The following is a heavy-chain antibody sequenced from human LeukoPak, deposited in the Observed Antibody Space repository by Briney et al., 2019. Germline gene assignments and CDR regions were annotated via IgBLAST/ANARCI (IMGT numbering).Heavy chain of an antibody. Sequence: ASVKVSCKASGYIFSNYGITWVRQAPGHGLEWMGWISGHSGNTNYAQKLQGRVTMTTDTSTSTAYMELRSLRSDDTAVYYCARGTYDSSGYPKRPWMEVEVNWFDPWGQGTLVTVSS. CDR1: GYIFSNYG. CDR2: ISGHSGNT. CDR3: ARGTYDSSGYPKRPWMEVEVNWFDP. J-gene: IGHJ5*02. V-gene: IGHV1-18*01. D-gene: IGHD3-22*01.